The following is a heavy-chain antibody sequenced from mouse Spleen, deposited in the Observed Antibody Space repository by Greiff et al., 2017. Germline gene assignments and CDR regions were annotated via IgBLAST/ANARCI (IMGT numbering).Heavy chain of an antibody. CDR2: SRNKANDYTT. CDR1: GFTFSDFY. CDR3: ARDANWPFDY. V-gene: IGHV7-1*01. Sequence: EVNVVESGGGLVQSGRSLRLSCATSGFTFSDFYMEWVRQAPGKGLEWIAASRNKANDYTTEYSASVKGRFIVSRDTSQSILYLQMNALRAEDTAIYYCARDANWPFDYWGQGTTLTVSS. J-gene: IGHJ2*01. D-gene: IGHD4-1*02.